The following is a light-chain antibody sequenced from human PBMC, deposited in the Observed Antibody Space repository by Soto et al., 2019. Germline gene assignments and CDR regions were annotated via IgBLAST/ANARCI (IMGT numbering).Light chain of an antibody. CDR2: DVS. CDR3: SSYTSSSTYV. CDR1: SSDVGGDHNF. J-gene: IGLJ1*01. V-gene: IGLV2-14*03. Sequence: QSVLTQPASVSGSPGQSIAISCTGTSSDVGGDHNFVSWYQHHPGKAPELTIYDVSNRPSGVSDRFSGSKSGNTASLTISGLQAEDEADYYCSSYTSSSTYVFGTGTKVTVL.